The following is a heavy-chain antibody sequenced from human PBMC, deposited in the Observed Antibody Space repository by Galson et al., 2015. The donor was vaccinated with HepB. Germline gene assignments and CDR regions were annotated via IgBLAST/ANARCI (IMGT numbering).Heavy chain of an antibody. D-gene: IGHD4-17*01. CDR3: ARRGAYDYGINYIAY. V-gene: IGHV5-51*03. CDR1: GYVFTTSW. J-gene: IGHJ4*02. CDR2: IYTSDSHT. Sequence: QSGAEVKKPGESLRISCEASGYVFTTSWIAWVRQLPGKGLEWIGLIYTSDSHTRYSPSFQGQVTISADRSTDTAYLEWRSLRASDTAMYYCARRGAYDYGINYIAYWGQGTLVTVSS.